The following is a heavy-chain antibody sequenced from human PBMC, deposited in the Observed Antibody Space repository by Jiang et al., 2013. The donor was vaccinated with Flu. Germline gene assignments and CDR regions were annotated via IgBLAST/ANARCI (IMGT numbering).Heavy chain of an antibody. CDR2: ISGSGGST. V-gene: IGHV3-23*01. Sequence: QLLESGGGLVRPGGSLRLSCAASGFTFSSYAMSWVRQAPGKGLEWVSAISGSGGSTYYADSVKGRFTISRDNSKNTLYLQMNSLRAEDTAVYYCAATTVVTHAFDYWGQGTLVTVSS. D-gene: IGHD4-23*01. CDR3: AATTVVTHAFDY. J-gene: IGHJ4*02. CDR1: GFTFSSYA.